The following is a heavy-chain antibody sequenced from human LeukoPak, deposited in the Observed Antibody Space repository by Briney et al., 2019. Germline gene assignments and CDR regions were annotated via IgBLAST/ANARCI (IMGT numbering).Heavy chain of an antibody. D-gene: IGHD4-17*01. CDR2: IYHSGST. Sequence: SETLSLTCAVSGGSISSGGYSWSWIRQPPGKGLEWIGYIYHSGSTYYNPSLKSRVTISVDRSKNQFSLKLSSVTAADTAVYYCARYDYGDYGWFDPWGQGTLVTVSS. CDR3: ARYDYGDYGWFDP. CDR1: GGSISSGGYS. V-gene: IGHV4-30-2*01. J-gene: IGHJ5*02.